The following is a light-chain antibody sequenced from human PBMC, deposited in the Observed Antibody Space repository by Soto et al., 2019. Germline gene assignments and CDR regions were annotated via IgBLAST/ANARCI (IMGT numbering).Light chain of an antibody. CDR2: AAS. CDR3: QQGNTWPWT. CDR1: QSVGSS. V-gene: IGKV3-11*01. Sequence: IVLTQSPGTRSLAPVERATLSCVASQSVGSSLAWYQQKLGQAPRLLIYAASDRATGIPGRFSGSGSGTDFTLIISSLEPEDFAFYYCQQGNTWPWTFGQGTKVDIK. J-gene: IGKJ1*01.